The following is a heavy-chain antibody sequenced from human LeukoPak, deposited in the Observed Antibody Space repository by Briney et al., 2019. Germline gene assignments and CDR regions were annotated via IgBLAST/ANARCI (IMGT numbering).Heavy chain of an antibody. J-gene: IGHJ6*03. D-gene: IGHD6-13*01. Sequence: GSLRLSCAASGFTFSSYGMSWVRQAPGKGLEWVSAISGSGGSTYYADSVKGRFTISRDNSKNTLYLQMNSLRAEDTAVYYCARLRSSWYFNYYYYMDVWGKGTTVTVSS. CDR2: ISGSGGST. CDR3: ARLRSSWYFNYYYYMDV. V-gene: IGHV3-23*01. CDR1: GFTFSSYG.